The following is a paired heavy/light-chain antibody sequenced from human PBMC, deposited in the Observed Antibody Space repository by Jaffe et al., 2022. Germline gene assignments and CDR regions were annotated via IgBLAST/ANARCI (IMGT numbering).Heavy chain of an antibody. CDR1: GGTFRYYA. CDR3: ASVPTTSGTWGRGPPPYYFDH. V-gene: IGHV1-69*05. J-gene: IGHJ4*02. Sequence: QVQLVQSGAEVKEPGSSVKVSCKPYGGTFRYYAMNWVRQAPGQGLEWMGEIIPIFRLANYAQKFQGRVTITMDESTSTAYMELISLRSEDTAVYYCASVPTTSGTWGRGPPPYYFDHWGQGTLVTVSS. CDR2: IIPIFRLA. D-gene: IGHD3-16*01.
Light chain of an antibody. CDR3: QQYDKWPYT. V-gene: IGKV3-15*01. Sequence: EIVMTQSPATLSVSPGEGATLSCRASQSVSSNLAWYQQKPGQAPRLLIHGASTRATGIPARFSGSGSGTEFTLTISSLQSEDFAVYYCQQYDKWPYTFGQGTKLDIK. CDR2: GAS. CDR1: QSVSSN. J-gene: IGKJ2*01.